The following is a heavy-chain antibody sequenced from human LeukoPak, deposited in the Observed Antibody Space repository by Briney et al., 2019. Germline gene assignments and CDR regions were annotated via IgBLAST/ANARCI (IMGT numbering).Heavy chain of an antibody. CDR1: GFTFSDYN. CDR2: ISRSGSTK. CDR3: ARVLRYCGGNCYSGGLGYMDV. Sequence: AGGSLRLSCAASGFTFSDYNMRWIRQAPGKGLEWVSSISRSGSTKYYADSVKGRFTISRDNAKNSLFLQMNSLRAEDTAVYYCARVLRYCGGNCYSGGLGYMDVWGKGTTVTISS. J-gene: IGHJ6*03. D-gene: IGHD2-21*02. V-gene: IGHV3-11*01.